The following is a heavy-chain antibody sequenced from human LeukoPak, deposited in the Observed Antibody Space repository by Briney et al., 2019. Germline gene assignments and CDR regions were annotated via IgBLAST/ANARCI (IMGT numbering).Heavy chain of an antibody. V-gene: IGHV3-53*01. J-gene: IGHJ4*02. CDR1: GFIVSSNY. D-gene: IGHD2-15*01. CDR3: ARVPRSGGGTYFDY. CDR2: IYSGGNT. Sequence: GGSLRLSCAAPGFIVSSNYMSWVRQAPGKGLEWVSVIYSGGNTYYADSVKGRFTISRDNSKNTLYFQMNSLRAEDTAVYYCARVPRSGGGTYFDYWGQGTLVTVSS.